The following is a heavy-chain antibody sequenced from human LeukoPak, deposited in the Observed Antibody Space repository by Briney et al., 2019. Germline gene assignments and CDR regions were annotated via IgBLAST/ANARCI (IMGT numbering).Heavy chain of an antibody. J-gene: IGHJ5*02. CDR3: ARNGYSSSWYYLIPHWFDP. V-gene: IGHV4-61*02. CDR2: IYTSGST. CDR1: GGSISSGSYY. D-gene: IGHD6-13*01. Sequence: SSETLSLTCTVSGGSISSGSYYWSWIRQPAGKGLEWIGRIYTSGSTNYNPSLKSRVTISVDTSKNQFSLKLSSVTAADTAVYYCARNGYSSSWYYLIPHWFDPWGQGTLVTVSS.